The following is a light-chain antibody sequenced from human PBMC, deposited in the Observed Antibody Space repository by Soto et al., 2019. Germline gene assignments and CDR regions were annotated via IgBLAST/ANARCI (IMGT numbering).Light chain of an antibody. J-gene: IGKJ1*01. Sequence: EIVLTQSPGTMSLSPGERATLSCRASQSVGSKYLAWYQQKPCQAPRLLIYGASTRATGIPDRFSGSGSGTDFTLIISRLEPEDFAVYFCQQYSGSLPWTFGQGTKVEIK. CDR3: QQYSGSLPWT. CDR1: QSVGSKY. V-gene: IGKV3-20*01. CDR2: GAS.